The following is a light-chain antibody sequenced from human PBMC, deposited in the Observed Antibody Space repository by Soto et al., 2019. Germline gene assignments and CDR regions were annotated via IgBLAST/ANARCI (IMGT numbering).Light chain of an antibody. CDR2: DAS. Sequence: EIVLTQSPATLSLSPGERATLSCRASQSVSSYLAWYQQKPGQAPRLLIYDASNRATGIPARFSGSGSGTDFILTISSLEPEDFAVYYCQQRSNWPPRGTFGQGTKVEIK. CDR3: QQRSNWPPRGT. J-gene: IGKJ1*01. CDR1: QSVSSY. V-gene: IGKV3-11*01.